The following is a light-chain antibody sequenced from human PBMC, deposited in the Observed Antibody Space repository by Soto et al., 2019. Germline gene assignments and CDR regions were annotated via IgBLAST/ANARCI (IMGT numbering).Light chain of an antibody. Sequence: QSVLTQPPSASGSPGQSVTISCTGTSSDVGGYNYVSWYQQHPGKALKLLIYEVTKRPSGVPDRFYGSKSGNTASLTVSGLQAEDEADYFCSSYAGSNNYVCGTGTKVTVL. CDR3: SSYAGSNNYV. V-gene: IGLV2-8*01. CDR1: SSDVGGYNY. CDR2: EVT. J-gene: IGLJ1*01.